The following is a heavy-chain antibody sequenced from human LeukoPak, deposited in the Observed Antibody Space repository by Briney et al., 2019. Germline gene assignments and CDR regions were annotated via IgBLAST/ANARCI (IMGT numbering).Heavy chain of an antibody. D-gene: IGHD6-19*01. J-gene: IGHJ4*02. CDR3: AKDRRGIAVAGGFDY. V-gene: IGHV3-23*01. Sequence: GGSLRLSCAVSGFTFSNYAMTWVRQAPGKGLERVSNISGTGTNTYYADSVKGRFTISRDNSKNTLYLQMSSLRAEDTAVYYCAKDRRGIAVAGGFDYWGQGTLVTVSS. CDR1: GFTFSNYA. CDR2: ISGTGTNT.